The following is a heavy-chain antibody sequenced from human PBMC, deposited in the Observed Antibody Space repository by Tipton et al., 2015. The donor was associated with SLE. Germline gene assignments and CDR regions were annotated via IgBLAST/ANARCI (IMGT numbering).Heavy chain of an antibody. Sequence: TLSLTCAVYGGSFSGYYWSWIRQPPGKGLEWIGEINHSGSTNYNPSLKSRVTISVDTSKNQFSLKLSSVTAADTAVYYCARRPSVAAAGAFDYWGQGTLVTASS. J-gene: IGHJ4*02. CDR2: INHSGST. V-gene: IGHV4-34*01. D-gene: IGHD6-13*01. CDR3: ARRPSVAAAGAFDY. CDR1: GGSFSGYY.